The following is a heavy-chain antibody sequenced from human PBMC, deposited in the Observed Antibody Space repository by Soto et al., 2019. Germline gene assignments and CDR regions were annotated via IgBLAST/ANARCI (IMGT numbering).Heavy chain of an antibody. CDR2: IHYSGST. CDR3: ARSRYSGSYLFDY. CDR1: GGSISSGDYY. D-gene: IGHD1-26*01. V-gene: IGHV4-30-4*01. J-gene: IGHJ4*02. Sequence: PSETLSLTCTVSGGSISSGDYYWSWIRQPPGKGLEWIAYIHYSGSTYYNPSLKSRVTISVDTSKNQFSLKLSSVTAADTAVYYCARSRYSGSYLFDYWGQRILVTVSS.